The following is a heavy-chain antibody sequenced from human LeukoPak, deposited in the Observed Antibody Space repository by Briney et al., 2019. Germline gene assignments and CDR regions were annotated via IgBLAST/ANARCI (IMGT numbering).Heavy chain of an antibody. J-gene: IGHJ6*03. CDR1: GGSINTNY. Sequence: PSETLSLTCTVSGGSINTNYWSWIRQPPGKGLEWIGYIYFSGSTNYNPSLESRVTISVDTSKDQFSLRLTSVTAADTAVYYCARGGSCSSTSCYTRGFYYYYMDVWGKGTTVTVSS. V-gene: IGHV4-59*01. CDR3: ARGGSCSSTSCYTRGFYYYYMDV. CDR2: IYFSGST. D-gene: IGHD2-2*02.